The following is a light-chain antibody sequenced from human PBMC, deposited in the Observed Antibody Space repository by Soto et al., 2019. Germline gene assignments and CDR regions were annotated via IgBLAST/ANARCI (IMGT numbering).Light chain of an antibody. J-gene: IGKJ1*01. CDR3: QEYSRSSPWT. CDR2: EAS. Sequence: DLQMTQSPSTLSAFLGDRVTITCRASQSISRWLAWYQQKPGKAPKLLIYEASSLESGVPSRFSGSGSGTDFTLTISSLQADDSATYYCQEYSRSSPWTFGQGTKVEIK. V-gene: IGKV1-5*03. CDR1: QSISRW.